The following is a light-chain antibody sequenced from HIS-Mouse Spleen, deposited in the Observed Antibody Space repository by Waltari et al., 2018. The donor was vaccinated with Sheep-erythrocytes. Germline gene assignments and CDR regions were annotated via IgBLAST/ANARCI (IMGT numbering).Light chain of an antibody. Sequence: QSALTQPASVSGSPGQSITISCTGTSSDVGSYNLVSWYQQHPGKAPKPMMYEGSKRPSGLSNRFSGSRSGDTAALPISWLQAEDEADYYCCSDAGSSTPWVFGGGTMLPVL. CDR2: EGS. CDR3: CSDAGSSTPWV. V-gene: IGLV2-23*01. J-gene: IGLJ3*02. CDR1: SSDVGSYNL.